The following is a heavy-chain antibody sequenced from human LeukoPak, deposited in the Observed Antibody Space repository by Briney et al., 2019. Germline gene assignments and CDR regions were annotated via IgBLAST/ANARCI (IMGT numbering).Heavy chain of an antibody. V-gene: IGHV4-4*07. Sequence: SETLSLTCTVSGGSISSYYWSWIRQPAGRERDGIGRIYTSGSTNYNASLKSRVSMSVDTSKNQFSLKLSSVTAADTAVFYCARENSGSYREFDYWGQGTLVTVSS. D-gene: IGHD1-26*01. J-gene: IGHJ4*02. CDR1: GGSISSYY. CDR2: IYTSGST. CDR3: ARENSGSYREFDY.